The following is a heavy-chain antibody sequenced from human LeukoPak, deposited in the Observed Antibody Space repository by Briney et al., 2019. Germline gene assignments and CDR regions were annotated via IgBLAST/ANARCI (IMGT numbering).Heavy chain of an antibody. CDR2: IYTSGST. CDR1: GGSISSYY. V-gene: IGHV4-4*09. CDR3: ARRGYYGSGSSRYYYYYYMDV. D-gene: IGHD3-10*01. Sequence: SETLSLTCTVSGGSISSYYWSWIRQPPGKGLEWIGYIYTSGSTNYNPPLKSRVTISVDTSKNQFSLKLSSVTAADTAVYYCARRGYYGSGSSRYYYYYYMDVWGKGTTVTVSS. J-gene: IGHJ6*03.